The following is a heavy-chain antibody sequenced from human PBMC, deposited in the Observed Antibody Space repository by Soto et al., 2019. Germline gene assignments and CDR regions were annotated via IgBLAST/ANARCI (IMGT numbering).Heavy chain of an antibody. D-gene: IGHD2-2*01. CDR2: IIPIFGTA. V-gene: IGHV1-69*06. CDR1: GGTFSSYA. CDR3: ASQVGYCSSTSCYPSTYYGMDV. Sequence: SVKVSCKASGGTFSSYAISWVRQAPGQGLEWMGVIIPIFGTANYAQKFQGRVTITADKSTSTAYMELSSLRSEDTAVYYCASQVGYCSSTSCYPSTYYGMDVWGQGTTVTVSS. J-gene: IGHJ6*02.